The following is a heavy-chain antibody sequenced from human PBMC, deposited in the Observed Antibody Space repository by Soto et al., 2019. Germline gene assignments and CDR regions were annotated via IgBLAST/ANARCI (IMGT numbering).Heavy chain of an antibody. Sequence: SETLSLTCAVYGGSFSGYYWSWISQPQGKGLEWIGEINHSGSTTYNPSLKSRVTIAVDTSKSQFSLKLSSVTAADTAVYYCARVSGGCSSPSCYASLDYWGQGTLVT. V-gene: IGHV4-34*01. CDR1: GGSFSGYY. J-gene: IGHJ4*02. CDR2: INHSGST. CDR3: ARVSGGCSSPSCYASLDY. D-gene: IGHD2-2*01.